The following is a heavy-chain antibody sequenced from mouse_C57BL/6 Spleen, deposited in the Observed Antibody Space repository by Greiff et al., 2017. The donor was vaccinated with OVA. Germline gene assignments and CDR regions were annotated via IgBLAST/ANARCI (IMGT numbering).Heavy chain of an antibody. CDR3: AREDYSNPWFAY. D-gene: IGHD2-5*01. J-gene: IGHJ3*01. V-gene: IGHV1-66*01. CDR2: IYTGSGNT. Sequence: VKLQQSGPELVKPGASVKISCKASGYSFTSYYIHWVKQRPGQGLEWIGWIYTGSGNTKYNEKFKGKATLTADTSSSTAYMQLSSLTSEDSAVYYCAREDYSNPWFAYWGQGTLVTVSA. CDR1: GYSFTSYY.